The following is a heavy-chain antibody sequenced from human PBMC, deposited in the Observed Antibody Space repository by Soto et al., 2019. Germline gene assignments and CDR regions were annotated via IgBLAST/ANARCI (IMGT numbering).Heavy chain of an antibody. V-gene: IGHV1-3*02. D-gene: IGHD3-16*01. J-gene: IGHJ6*02. CDR1: GYTFTTYA. CDR2: SNAGNGNT. CDR3: ARGGLAEYYYGMDV. Sequence: ASVKVSCKASGYTFTTYAMHWVRQAPGQRLEWMGWSNAGNGNTKYSQEFQGRVTITRDTSASTAYMELSSLRSEDMAVYYCARGGLAEYYYGMDVWGQGTTVTVSS.